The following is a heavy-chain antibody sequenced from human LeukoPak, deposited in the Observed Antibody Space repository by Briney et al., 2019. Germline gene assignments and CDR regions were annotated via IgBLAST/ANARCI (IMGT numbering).Heavy chain of an antibody. D-gene: IGHD1-26*01. J-gene: IGHJ3*02. CDR3: ASRYTGTLRGAYDM. V-gene: IGHV5-51*01. Sequence: AGESLKISCKGSGYTSNTYWIGWVRQRHGKGLEWMGVIYPGVSDVKYSPSFQDLVTISADKFTGTAYLHWGSLRASDTAIYYCASRYTGTLRGAYDMWGRGTTVTVSS. CDR2: IYPGVSDV. CDR1: GYTSNTYW.